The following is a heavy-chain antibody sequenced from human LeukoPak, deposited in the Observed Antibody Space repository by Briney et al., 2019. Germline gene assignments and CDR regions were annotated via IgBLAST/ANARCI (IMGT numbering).Heavy chain of an antibody. V-gene: IGHV3-53*01. CDR3: ARGAGNRVEAYDF. CDR1: GFTVSSNY. CDR2: IYSAGTT. J-gene: IGHJ4*02. Sequence: GGSLTLSCAASGFTVSSNYMSGVRRAPGKGLELVSVIYSAGTTYYGDSVKGRFPISSDSSKNTLYLQMNSLRAEDTAVYYCARGAGNRVEAYDFWGQGTLVTVSS. D-gene: IGHD2/OR15-2a*01.